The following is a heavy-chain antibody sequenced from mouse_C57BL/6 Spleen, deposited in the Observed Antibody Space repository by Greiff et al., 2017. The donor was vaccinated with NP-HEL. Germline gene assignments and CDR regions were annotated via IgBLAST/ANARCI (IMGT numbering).Heavy chain of an antibody. J-gene: IGHJ3*01. CDR3: ARSGSNYRAGFAY. V-gene: IGHV1-76*01. CDR1: GYTFTDYY. D-gene: IGHD2-5*01. CDR2: IYPGSGNT. Sequence: VKLQQSGAELVRPGASVKLSCKASGYTFTDYYINWVKQRPGQGLEWIARIYPGSGNTYYNEKFKGKATLTADKSSSTAYMQLSSLTSEDTAVYFSARSGSNYRAGFAYWGQGTLVTVSA.